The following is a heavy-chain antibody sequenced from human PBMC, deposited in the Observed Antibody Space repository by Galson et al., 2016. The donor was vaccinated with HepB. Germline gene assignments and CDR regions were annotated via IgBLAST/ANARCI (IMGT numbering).Heavy chain of an antibody. D-gene: IGHD6-19*01. CDR1: GFTMTTYV. V-gene: IGHV3-30-3*01. CDR2: MSYTESDK. Sequence: SLRLSCAASGFTMTTYVIHWLRQAPGKGLEWVAVMSYTESDKYYTASVKGRFTISRDNSKGTLYLQMKSLRTGDTALYYCARDAGWSDALDIWSQGTMVTVSS. J-gene: IGHJ3*02. CDR3: ARDAGWSDALDI.